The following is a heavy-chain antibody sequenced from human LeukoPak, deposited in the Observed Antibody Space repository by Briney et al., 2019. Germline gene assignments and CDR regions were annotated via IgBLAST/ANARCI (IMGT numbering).Heavy chain of an antibody. J-gene: IGHJ4*02. D-gene: IGHD6-19*01. V-gene: IGHV3-48*03. CDR2: IIPIGYTF. CDR1: GFTFSTYE. CDR3: ATGGIAVVFTWGDGRDH. Sequence: PVGCLRLSCVGSGFTFSTYEMNWVRQPPGKGLEWLSYIIPIGYTFYSDSVKGRFTISRDNANNSVYLQMNSLRADDAAVHYCATGGIAVVFTWGDGRDHWGQGTPVTVSS.